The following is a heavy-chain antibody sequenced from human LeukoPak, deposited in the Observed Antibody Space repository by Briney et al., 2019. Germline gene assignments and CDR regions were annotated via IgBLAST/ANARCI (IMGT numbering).Heavy chain of an antibody. CDR3: AKAHLLDWLLPFDY. Sequence: PGRSLRLSCAASEFTFSSYAMHWVRQAQGKGLEWVALVSNDGGDKYYADSVKGRFTISRDNSKNTLYLQMNSLRGEDTGVYYCAKAHLLDWLLPFDYWGQGTLVTVSS. V-gene: IGHV3-30*18. D-gene: IGHD3/OR15-3a*01. J-gene: IGHJ4*02. CDR2: VSNDGGDK. CDR1: EFTFSSYA.